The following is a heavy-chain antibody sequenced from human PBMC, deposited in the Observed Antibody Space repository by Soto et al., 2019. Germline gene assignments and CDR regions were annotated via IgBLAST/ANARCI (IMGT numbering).Heavy chain of an antibody. CDR2: IIPILGIA. J-gene: IGHJ4*02. D-gene: IGHD2-2*01. CDR3: ARQRGYCSSTSCYRVSYDY. CDR1: GGTFSSYT. V-gene: IGHV1-69*02. Sequence: QVQLVQSGAEVKKPGSSVKVSCKASGGTFSSYTISWVRQAPGQGLEWMGRIIPILGIANYAQKFQGRVTITADKSTSTASMELSSLRSEDTAVYYCARQRGYCSSTSCYRVSYDYWGQGTLVTVSS.